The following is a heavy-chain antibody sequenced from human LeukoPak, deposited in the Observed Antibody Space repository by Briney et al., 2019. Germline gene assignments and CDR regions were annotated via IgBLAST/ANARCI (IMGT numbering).Heavy chain of an antibody. CDR3: ARENRMGTYSMDV. D-gene: IGHD3-10*01. CDR1: GGSISTSSYY. V-gene: IGHV4-39*07. J-gene: IGHJ6*03. CDR2: IYYSGST. Sequence: PSETLSLTCTVSGGSISTSSYYWGWIRQPPGKGLEWIGTIYYSGSTYYNPSLKSRVTISVDTSKNQFSLKLSSVTAAGTAVYSCARENRMGTYSMDVWGKGTTVTVSS.